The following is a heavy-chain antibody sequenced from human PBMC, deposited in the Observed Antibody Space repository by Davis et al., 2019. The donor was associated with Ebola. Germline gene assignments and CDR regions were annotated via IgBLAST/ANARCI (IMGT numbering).Heavy chain of an antibody. V-gene: IGHV3-23*01. Sequence: GGSLRLSCTDSVITFSSYAMTWVRQAPGKGLEWVSAISGSGGSTYYADSVKGRFTISRDNSKKTLYLQMNSLRAEDTAVYYCARLFGVIPVFDYWGQGTLVTVSS. CDR1: VITFSSYA. CDR2: ISGSGGST. J-gene: IGHJ4*02. D-gene: IGHD3-3*01. CDR3: ARLFGVIPVFDY.